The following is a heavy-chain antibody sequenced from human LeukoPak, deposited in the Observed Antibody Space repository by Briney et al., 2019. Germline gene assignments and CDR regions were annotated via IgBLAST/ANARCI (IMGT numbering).Heavy chain of an antibody. J-gene: IGHJ4*02. Sequence: EGSLRLSCAASGFTFSNFAMTWVRQAPGKGLEWVSSIVGSSSTYYADSLKGRFTISRDNAKNSLYLQMNSLRAEDTAVYYCARIGAGSSRDYWGQGTLVTVSS. CDR2: IVGSSST. D-gene: IGHD6-25*01. CDR3: ARIGAGSSRDY. V-gene: IGHV3-21*01. CDR1: GFTFSNFA.